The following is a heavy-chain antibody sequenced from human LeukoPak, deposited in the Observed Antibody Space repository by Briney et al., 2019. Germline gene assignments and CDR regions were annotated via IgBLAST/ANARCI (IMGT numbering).Heavy chain of an antibody. CDR3: ASYTSGRHY. CDR2: VFHSGST. CDR1: GGSISSGGYS. V-gene: IGHV4-30-2*01. D-gene: IGHD6-19*01. Sequence: KTSETLSLTCAVSGGSISSGGYSWSWIRQPPGKGLEWIGYVFHSGSTYYNPSLKSRVTISVDRSKNQFSLNLSSVTAADTAVYYCASYTSGRHYWGLGTLVTVSS. J-gene: IGHJ4*02.